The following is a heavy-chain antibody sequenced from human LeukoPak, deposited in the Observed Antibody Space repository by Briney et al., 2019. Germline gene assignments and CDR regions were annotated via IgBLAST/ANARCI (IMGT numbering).Heavy chain of an antibody. D-gene: IGHD6-6*01. Sequence: PGGSLRLSCAASGFTFNNAWINWVRQAPGKGLEWVSYISSSGSTIYYVDSVKGRFTISRDNARNSLYLQMNSLRAEDTAVYYCARDRYSSSAHFDYWGQGTLVTVSS. CDR2: ISSSGSTI. J-gene: IGHJ4*02. CDR3: ARDRYSSSAHFDY. CDR1: GFTFNNAW. V-gene: IGHV3-11*01.